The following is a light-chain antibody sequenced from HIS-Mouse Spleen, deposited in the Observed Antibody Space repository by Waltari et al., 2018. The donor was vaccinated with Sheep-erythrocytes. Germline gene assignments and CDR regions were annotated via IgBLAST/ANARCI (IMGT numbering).Light chain of an antibody. CDR3: QQSYSTPPT. V-gene: IGKV1-39*01. CDR2: AAS. CDR1: QSISSY. J-gene: IGKJ4*01. Sequence: DIQMTQSPSSLSASVGDRVTITCRASQSISSYLIWYQQKTGKATKLLIYAASSLQSGVPSRFSGSGSETDFTLTIRSLQPEDFATYYCQQSYSTPPTFGGGTKVEIK.